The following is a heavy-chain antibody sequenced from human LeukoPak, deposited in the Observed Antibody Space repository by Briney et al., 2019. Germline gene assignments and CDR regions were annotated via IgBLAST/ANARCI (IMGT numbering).Heavy chain of an antibody. CDR2: INQDESQK. CDR3: ARLLQQWPPINFDC. V-gene: IGHV3-7*01. Sequence: GGSLRLSCAVSGFTFSRYWLSWARQAPGKGLEWVADINQDESQKHYVDSVKGRFTISRDNAKNSLSLQMNSLRAEDTAVYYCARLLQQWPPINFDCWGQGTLVTVSS. CDR1: GFTFSRYW. J-gene: IGHJ4*02. D-gene: IGHD5-18*01.